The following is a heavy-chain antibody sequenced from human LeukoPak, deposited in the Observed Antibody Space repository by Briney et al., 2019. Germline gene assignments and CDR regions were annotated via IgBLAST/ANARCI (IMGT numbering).Heavy chain of an antibody. J-gene: IGHJ3*01. D-gene: IGHD6-6*01. CDR3: ARDDKALDSSSSGWGAFDV. CDR2: IWYDGSNK. V-gene: IGHV3-33*01. Sequence: GRSLRLSCAASGFTFSSYGMHWVRQAPGKGLEWVAVIWYDGSNKYYADSVKGRFTISRDNSKNTLYLQMNSLRAEDTAVYYCARDDKALDSSSSGWGAFDVWGQGTMVTVSS. CDR1: GFTFSSYG.